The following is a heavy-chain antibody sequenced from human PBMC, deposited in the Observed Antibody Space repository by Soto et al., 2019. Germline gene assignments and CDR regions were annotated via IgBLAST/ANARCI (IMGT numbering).Heavy chain of an antibody. J-gene: IGHJ6*02. CDR2: ISSSSSYI. V-gene: IGHV3-21*01. Sequence: EVQLVESGGGLVKPGGSLRLSCAASGFTFSNYSMNWVRQAPGKGLEWVSSISSSSSYIYYADSVKGRFTISRDNAKNSLYLQMNSLRAEDTAVYYRARGGDLRYFDWLVSGMDVWGQGTTVTVSS. CDR3: ARGGDLRYFDWLVSGMDV. D-gene: IGHD3-9*01. CDR1: GFTFSNYS.